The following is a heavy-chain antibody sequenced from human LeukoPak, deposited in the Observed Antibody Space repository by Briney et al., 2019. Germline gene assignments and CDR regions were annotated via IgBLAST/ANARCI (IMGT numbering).Heavy chain of an antibody. CDR3: AKARGLIGGAFDI. J-gene: IGHJ3*02. CDR1: GFSFSTYN. CDR2: ISYSSSII. V-gene: IGHV3-48*04. Sequence: GGSLRLSCSASGFSFSTYNMNWVRQAPGKGLQWVSYISYSSSIIYYADSVKGRFTISRDNSKNSLYLQMNSLRTEDTALYYCAKARGLIGGAFDIWGQGTLVTVSS. D-gene: IGHD3-22*01.